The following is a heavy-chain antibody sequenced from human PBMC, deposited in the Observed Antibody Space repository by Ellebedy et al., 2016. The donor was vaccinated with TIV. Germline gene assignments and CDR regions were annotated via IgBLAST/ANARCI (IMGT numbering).Heavy chain of an antibody. J-gene: IGHJ4*02. Sequence: SETLSLTXTVSGGSISSYYWSWIRQPPGKGLEWIGYIYYSGSTNYNPSLKSRVTISADTSKNQFSLKLSSVTAADTAVYYCARVKYSSGWPIDYWGQGTLVTVSS. D-gene: IGHD6-19*01. CDR2: IYYSGST. V-gene: IGHV4-59*01. CDR1: GGSISSYY. CDR3: ARVKYSSGWPIDY.